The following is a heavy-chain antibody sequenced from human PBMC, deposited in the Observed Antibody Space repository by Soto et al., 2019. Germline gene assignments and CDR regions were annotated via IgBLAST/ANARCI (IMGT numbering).Heavy chain of an antibody. D-gene: IGHD2-2*01. CDR1: GYTFTGYS. Sequence: GASVKVSCNASGYTFTGYSMHWVQQAPGQGLEWMGWINPNSGGTNYAQKFQGWVTMTRDTSISTAYMELSRLRSDDTAVYYCARGDPIVVVPAAMGDAFDIWGQGTMVTVSS. CDR2: INPNSGGT. V-gene: IGHV1-2*04. CDR3: ARGDPIVVVPAAMGDAFDI. J-gene: IGHJ3*02.